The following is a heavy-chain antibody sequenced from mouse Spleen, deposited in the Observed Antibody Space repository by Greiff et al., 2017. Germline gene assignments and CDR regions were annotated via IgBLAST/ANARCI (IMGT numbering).Heavy chain of an antibody. CDR3: ARGATGNYFDY. V-gene: IGHV1-42*01. CDR2: INPSTGGT. D-gene: IGHD4-1*01. CDR1: GYSFTGYY. Sequence: VQLQQSGPELVKPGASVKISCKASGYSFTGYYMNWVKQSPEKSLDWIGEINPSTGGTTYNQKFKAKATLTVDKSSSTAYMQLTSLTSEDSAVYYCARGATGNYFDYWGQGTTLTVSS. J-gene: IGHJ2*01.